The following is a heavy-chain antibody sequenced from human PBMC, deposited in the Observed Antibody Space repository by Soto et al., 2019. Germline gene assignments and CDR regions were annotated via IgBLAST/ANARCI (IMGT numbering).Heavy chain of an antibody. CDR1: GYTFTSYD. Sequence: QVQLVQSGAEVKKPGASVKVSCKASGYTFTSYDINWVRQATGQGLEWMGWMNPNSGNTGEAQKLQGIVTMTTNTSISTAYLELSSLRSEDTVVYYCARERTGTTIMDVLGQGTTVTVSS. CDR2: MNPNSGNT. J-gene: IGHJ6*02. D-gene: IGHD1-1*01. V-gene: IGHV1-8*01. CDR3: ARERTGTTIMDV.